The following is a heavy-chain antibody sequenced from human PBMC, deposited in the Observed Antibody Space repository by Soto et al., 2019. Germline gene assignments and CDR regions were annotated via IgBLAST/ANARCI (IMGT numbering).Heavy chain of an antibody. J-gene: IGHJ6*02. CDR2: MNPNGGDP. CDR1: GYSFTSYD. D-gene: IGHD4-4*01. Sequence: QLVQSGAELKKPGASVKVSCKASGYSFTSYDINWVRQAPGQGLEWVGWMNPNGGDPGFAQKFQGRVTLTRNTSRSTAYMELSSLRSEDTAVYYCARALNTGMGPRFYYFGMDVWGQGTTVTVSS. V-gene: IGHV1-8*01. CDR3: ARALNTGMGPRFYYFGMDV.